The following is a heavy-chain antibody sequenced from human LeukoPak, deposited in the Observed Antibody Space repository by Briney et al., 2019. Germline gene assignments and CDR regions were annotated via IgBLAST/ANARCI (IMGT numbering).Heavy chain of an antibody. Sequence: GGSLRLSCAASGFTLSSNYMSWVRHAPGRGLGWVSYISSIVSTIYYADSVKGRFNISRDNVKNSLYLQMNSLRAEDTAVYYCAELGITMIGGVWGKGTTVTISS. CDR3: AELGITMIGGV. CDR1: GFTLSSNY. D-gene: IGHD3-10*02. J-gene: IGHJ6*04. CDR2: ISSIVSTI. V-gene: IGHV3-11*04.